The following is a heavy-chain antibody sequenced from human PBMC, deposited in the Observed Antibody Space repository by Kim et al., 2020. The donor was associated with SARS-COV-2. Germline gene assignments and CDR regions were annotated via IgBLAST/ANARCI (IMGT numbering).Heavy chain of an antibody. D-gene: IGHD3-16*01. J-gene: IGHJ4*02. CDR2: IFSSGRT. CDR1: GFTFDEYA. V-gene: IGHV3-9*01. CDR3: IKDIVAGGADS. Sequence: GGSLRLSCAVSGFTFDEYAMHWVRQAPGKGLEWVSGIFSSGRTGYADSMKGRVTISRDNAKNLLYLQINSLTLEDTAFYYCIKDIVAGGADSWGPGTLVT.